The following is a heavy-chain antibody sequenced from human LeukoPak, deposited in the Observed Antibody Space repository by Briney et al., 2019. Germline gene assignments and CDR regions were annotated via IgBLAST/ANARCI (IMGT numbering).Heavy chain of an antibody. CDR3: TRGAGWLIDY. CDR2: FHNSGAS. Sequence: SETLSLTCTVSGYSFSSGYYWGWIRQPPGKGLEWIGYFHNSGASTYNPSLKSRVTISADTSKNQFSLKLNSLTTADTAVYYCTRGAGWLIDYWGQGILVTVSS. CDR1: GYSFSSGYY. D-gene: IGHD3-16*01. V-gene: IGHV4-61*01. J-gene: IGHJ4*02.